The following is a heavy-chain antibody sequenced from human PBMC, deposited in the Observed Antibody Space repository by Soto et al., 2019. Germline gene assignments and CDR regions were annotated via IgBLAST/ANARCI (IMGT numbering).Heavy chain of an antibody. J-gene: IGHJ3*02. CDR1: GFTFSSYG. CDR2: IWYDGSNK. D-gene: IGHD3-22*01. Sequence: GGSLRLSCAASGFTFSSYGMHWVRQAPGKGLEWVAVIWYDGSNKYYADSVKGRFTISRDNSKNTLYLQMNSLRAEDTAVYYCARAIMSVPRDYYDSSPNGGYAFDIWGQGTMVTVSS. CDR3: ARAIMSVPRDYYDSSPNGGYAFDI. V-gene: IGHV3-33*01.